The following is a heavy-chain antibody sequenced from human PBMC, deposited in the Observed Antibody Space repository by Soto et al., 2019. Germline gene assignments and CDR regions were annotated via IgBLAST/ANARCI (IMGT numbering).Heavy chain of an antibody. CDR2: INPNSGGT. V-gene: IGHV1-2*02. J-gene: IGHJ4*02. D-gene: IGHD3-3*01. Sequence: ASGKVSCKASGYTFTGYYMHWVRQAPGQGLEWMGWINPNSGGTNYAQKFQGRVTMTRDTSISTAYMELSRLRSDDTAVYYCAVTPYDFWSGYWAYWGQGTLVTVSS. CDR3: AVTPYDFWSGYWAY. CDR1: GYTFTGYY.